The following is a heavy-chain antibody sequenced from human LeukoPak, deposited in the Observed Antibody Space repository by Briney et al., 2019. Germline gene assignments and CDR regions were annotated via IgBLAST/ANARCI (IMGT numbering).Heavy chain of an antibody. CDR1: GYTLTSYG. CDR3: VRDVFYCSGTSCSPLYYFDC. V-gene: IGHV1-18*01. CDR2: ISTHNGNT. J-gene: IGHJ4*02. D-gene: IGHD2-15*01. Sequence: GASVKVSCKTSGYTLTSYGISWVRQAPGQGLEWMGWISTHNGNTNYAQKFQGRVTMTTDTSTSTVYLELRSLRSDDTAVYYCVRDVFYCSGTSCSPLYYFDCWGQGTLVTVSS.